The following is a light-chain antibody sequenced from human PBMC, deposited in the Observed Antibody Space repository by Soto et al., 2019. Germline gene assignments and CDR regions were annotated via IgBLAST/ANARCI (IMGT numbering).Light chain of an antibody. Sequence: DIPMTQSPSSLSASVGDRVTITCQASHDISNYLNWYQHKPGKAPKLLIYGASNLETGVPSRFSGSGSGTDFTLTISRLQPEDIATYYCQYCDYLPLFGPGTTVDLK. J-gene: IGKJ3*01. CDR2: GAS. CDR3: QYCDYLPL. CDR1: HDISNY. V-gene: IGKV1-33*01.